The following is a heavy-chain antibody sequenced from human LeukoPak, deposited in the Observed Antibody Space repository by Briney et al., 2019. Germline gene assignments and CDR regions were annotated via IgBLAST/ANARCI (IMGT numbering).Heavy chain of an antibody. CDR1: GFTFSTYY. Sequence: GGSLRLSCAASGFTFSTYYMSWVRQAPGKGLEWVSSISSSSSYIYYADSVKGRFTISRDNAKNSLYLQMNSLRAEDTAVYYCARSSLMDYYYMDVWGKGTTVTISS. D-gene: IGHD3-10*01. CDR3: ARSSLMDYYYMDV. V-gene: IGHV3-21*01. CDR2: ISSSSSYI. J-gene: IGHJ6*03.